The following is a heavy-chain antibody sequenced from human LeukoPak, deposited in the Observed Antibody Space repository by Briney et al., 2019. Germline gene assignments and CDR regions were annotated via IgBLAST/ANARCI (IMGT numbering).Heavy chain of an antibody. Sequence: GGSLRLSCAASGFTFSSYAMHCVRHTPGRGLGWGSFIRDDGSDKYYADSVKGRFTISRDNSKNTLYLQMSSLRTVDTAVYYCAKVRRSGLPPSPSLDYWGQGALVTVSS. V-gene: IGHV3-30*02. J-gene: IGHJ4*02. D-gene: IGHD4-11*01. CDR1: GFTFSSYA. CDR3: AKVRRSGLPPSPSLDY. CDR2: IRDDGSDK.